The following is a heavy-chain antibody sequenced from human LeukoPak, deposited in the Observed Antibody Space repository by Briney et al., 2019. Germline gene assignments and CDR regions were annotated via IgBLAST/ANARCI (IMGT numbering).Heavy chain of an antibody. Sequence: SVKVSCKASGDTFSGNAFSWVRQAPGQGLEWMGRIIPILGTTNYAQKFQGRVTITADRSTSTAYMELSSLRSEDTAVYYCATEAGIAAAALLHWYFDLWGRGTLVTVSS. J-gene: IGHJ2*01. D-gene: IGHD6-13*01. CDR2: IIPILGTT. CDR1: GDTFSGNA. CDR3: ATEAGIAAAALLHWYFDL. V-gene: IGHV1-69*04.